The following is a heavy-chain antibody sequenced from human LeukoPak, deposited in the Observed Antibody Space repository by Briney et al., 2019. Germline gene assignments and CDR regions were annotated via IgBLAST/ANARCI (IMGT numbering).Heavy chain of an antibody. CDR2: IFPILGIA. J-gene: IGHJ4*02. Sequence: SVKVSCKASGGTFSSYAISWVRQAPGQGLEWMGRIFPILGIANYAQKFQGRVTITADKSTSTAYMELSSLRSEDTAVYYCASERYYDSSGYYYWGQGTLVTVSS. D-gene: IGHD3-22*01. CDR1: GGTFSSYA. V-gene: IGHV1-69*04. CDR3: ASERYYDSSGYYY.